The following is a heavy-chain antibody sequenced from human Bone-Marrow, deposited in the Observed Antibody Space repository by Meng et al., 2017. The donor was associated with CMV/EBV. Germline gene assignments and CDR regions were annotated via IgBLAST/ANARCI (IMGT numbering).Heavy chain of an antibody. J-gene: IGHJ4*02. Sequence: ASVKVSCKASGYTFTGYYMHWVRQAPGQGLEWMGWINPNSGGTNYAQKFQGRVTMTRETSIRTAYMELSRLRSDDTAVYYCARETHSGSYQLIFDYWGQGTLVTVSS. CDR2: INPNSGGT. V-gene: IGHV1-2*02. CDR3: ARETHSGSYQLIFDY. D-gene: IGHD1-26*01. CDR1: GYTFTGYY.